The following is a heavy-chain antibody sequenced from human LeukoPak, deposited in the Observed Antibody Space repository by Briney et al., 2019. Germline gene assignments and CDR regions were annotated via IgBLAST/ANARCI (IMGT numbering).Heavy chain of an antibody. CDR2: ISGSGGST. CDR3: AKDRCSNGIGCYYYYMDV. Sequence: GGSLRLSCAASGFTFTNSAMSWVRQAPGKGLEWVSGISGSGGSTYYADSVKGRFTISRDSSKNILYLQMNSLRAEDTAVYYCAKDRCSNGIGCYYYYMDVWGKGTTVTISS. V-gene: IGHV3-23*01. CDR1: GFTFTNSA. J-gene: IGHJ6*03. D-gene: IGHD2-8*01.